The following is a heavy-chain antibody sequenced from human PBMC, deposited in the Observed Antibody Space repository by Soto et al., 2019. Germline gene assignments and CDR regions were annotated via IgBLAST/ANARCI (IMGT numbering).Heavy chain of an antibody. V-gene: IGHV4-34*01. D-gene: IGHD3-3*01. J-gene: IGHJ5*02. CDR1: GGSFSGYY. CDR3: ARGQRITIFGVVITASSWMSQIDP. Sequence: QVQLQQWGAGLLKPSETLSLTCAVYGGSFSGYYWSWIRQPPGKGLEWIGEINHSGSTNYNPSLKSRVTISVDTSKNQFSLKLSSVTAADTAVYYCARGQRITIFGVVITASSWMSQIDPWGQGTLVTVSS. CDR2: INHSGST.